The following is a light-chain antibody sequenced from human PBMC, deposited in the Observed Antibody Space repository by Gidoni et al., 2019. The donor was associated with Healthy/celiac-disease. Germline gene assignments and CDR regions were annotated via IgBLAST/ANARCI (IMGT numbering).Light chain of an antibody. V-gene: IGLV1-44*01. J-gene: IGLJ2*01. CDR1: SSNSGSNT. CDR3: AAWDDSLKVV. Sequence: QSVLTQPPSASGPPGQRVTISCSGRSSNSGSNTVNWYQQLPGTAPKLLIYSNNQRPSGVPDRFSGSKSGTSASLAISGLQSEDEADYYCAAWDDSLKVVFGGGTKLTVL. CDR2: SNN.